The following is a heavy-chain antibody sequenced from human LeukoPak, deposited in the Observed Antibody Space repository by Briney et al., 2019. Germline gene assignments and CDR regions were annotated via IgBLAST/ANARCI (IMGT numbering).Heavy chain of an antibody. D-gene: IGHD4-17*01. J-gene: IGHJ6*03. Sequence: PSETLSLTCAVYGGSFSGHYWSWIRQPPGKGLEWIGEINHSGGANYNPSLKSRVTMSVDTSKNQFSPNLTSVTAADTPVYYCARYGSYYYYYYMDVWGKGTTVTVSS. CDR3: ARYGSYYYYYYMDV. CDR1: GGSFSGHY. CDR2: INHSGGA. V-gene: IGHV4-34*01.